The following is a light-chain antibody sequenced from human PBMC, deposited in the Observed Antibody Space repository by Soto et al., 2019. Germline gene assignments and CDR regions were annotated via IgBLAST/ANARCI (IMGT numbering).Light chain of an antibody. J-gene: IGKJ2*01. CDR1: QEISNY. Sequence: DIQMTKSPSSLSASVGDRVTITFQASQEISNYLNWYQQKPGKAPNLLVYDASNLQSGVPSRFSGSGSGTVFTFTISSLQPEDIATYFCQQFYILPYTFGQGTKLQIK. CDR2: DAS. V-gene: IGKV1-33*01. CDR3: QQFYILPYT.